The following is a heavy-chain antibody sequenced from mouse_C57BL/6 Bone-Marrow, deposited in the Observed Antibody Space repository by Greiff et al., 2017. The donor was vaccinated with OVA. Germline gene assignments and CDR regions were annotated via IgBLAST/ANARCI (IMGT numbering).Heavy chain of an antibody. CDR3: ARSLVWFAY. Sequence: QVQLQQPGAELVRPGTSVKLSCKASGYTFTSYWMHWVKQRPGQGLEWIGVIDPSDSYTNYNQKFKGKATLTVDTSSSTAYMQLSSLTSEDSAVYYCARSLVWFAYWGQGTLVTVS. J-gene: IGHJ3*01. D-gene: IGHD4-1*01. CDR1: GYTFTSYW. CDR2: IDPSDSYT. V-gene: IGHV1-59*01.